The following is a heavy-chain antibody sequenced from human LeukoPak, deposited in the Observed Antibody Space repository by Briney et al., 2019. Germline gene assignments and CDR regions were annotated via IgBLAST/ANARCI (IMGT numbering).Heavy chain of an antibody. CDR1: GFTFSSYG. J-gene: IGHJ4*02. CDR2: ISYDGSNK. D-gene: IGHD6-19*01. V-gene: IGHV3-30*18. CDR3: AKDREAVAGDY. Sequence: GGSLSLSCAASGFTFSSYGMHWVRQAPGKGLEWVAVISYDGSNKYYADSVKGRFTISRDNSKNTLYLQMNSLRAEDTAVYYCAKDREAVAGDYWGQGTLVTVSS.